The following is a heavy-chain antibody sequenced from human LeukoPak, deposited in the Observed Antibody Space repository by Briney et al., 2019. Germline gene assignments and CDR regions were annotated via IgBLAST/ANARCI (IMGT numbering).Heavy chain of an antibody. D-gene: IGHD2/OR15-2a*01. CDR2: INHSGST. Sequence: SETLSLTCAVYGGSFSGYYWSWIRQPPGKGLEWIGEINHSGSTNYNPSLKSRVTISVDTSKNQFSLKLSSVTAADTAVYYCARDSSPDDYLIDSWGQGTVATVSS. CDR1: GGSFSGYY. V-gene: IGHV4-34*01. J-gene: IGHJ4*02. CDR3: ARDSSPDDYLIDS.